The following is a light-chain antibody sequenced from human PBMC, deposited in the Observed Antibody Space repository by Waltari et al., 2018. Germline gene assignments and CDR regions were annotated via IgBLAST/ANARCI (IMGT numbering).Light chain of an antibody. CDR2: WAS. V-gene: IGKV4-1*01. CDR1: QDILYNSNNKNY. CDR3: QQYYKTPS. Sequence: DIVMTQSPGSLVVSLGERAPINCKSGQDILYNSNNKNYLAWYQHKPGQSPKLLFYWASTRASGVPDRFSGSGSGTDFTLTISRVQAEDVAIYYCQQYYKTPSFGGGTKVE. J-gene: IGKJ4*01.